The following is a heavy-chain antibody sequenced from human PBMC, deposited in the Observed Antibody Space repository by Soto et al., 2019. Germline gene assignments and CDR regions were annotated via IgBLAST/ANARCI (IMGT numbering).Heavy chain of an antibody. D-gene: IGHD4-17*01. V-gene: IGHV4-59*01. Sequence: SETLSLTCTVSGGSISSYYWSWIRQPPGKGLEWIGYIYYSGSTNYNPSLKSRVTISVDTSKNQFSLKLSSVTAADTAVYYRARVAPGYGDFDYWGQGTLVTVSS. J-gene: IGHJ4*02. CDR1: GGSISSYY. CDR2: IYYSGST. CDR3: ARVAPGYGDFDY.